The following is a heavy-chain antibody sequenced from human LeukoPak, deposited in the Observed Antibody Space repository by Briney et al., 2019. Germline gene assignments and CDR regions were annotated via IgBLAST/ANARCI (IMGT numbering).Heavy chain of an antibody. CDR2: IYHSGST. V-gene: IGHV4-4*02. J-gene: IGHJ6*02. Sequence: SGTPSLTCAVSGGSISSSNWWSWVRQPPGKGLEWIGEIYHSGSTNYNPSLKSRVTISVDKSKNQFSLKLSSVTAADTAVYYCARVPAPYYYYGMDVWGQGTTVTVSS. CDR1: GGSISSSNW. CDR3: ARVPAPYYYYGMDV. D-gene: IGHD2-2*01.